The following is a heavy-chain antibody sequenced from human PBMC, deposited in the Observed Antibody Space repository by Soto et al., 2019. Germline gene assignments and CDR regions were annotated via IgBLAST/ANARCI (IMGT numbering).Heavy chain of an antibody. CDR3: ARVYYSVRQRRFYC. V-gene: IGHV4-31*03. Sequence: PSQTLSLTCIVSVAPIRSRGYLLRLVRQHPGKGLWWMGYIYSVGNTHYNPSLQSRLTISVDTSKNRFSLKLSSVTAADTAVYYCARVYYSVRQRRFYCWGQGTLVTVSS. J-gene: IGHJ4*01. CDR1: VAPIRSRGYL. CDR2: IYSVGNT. D-gene: IGHD4-4*01.